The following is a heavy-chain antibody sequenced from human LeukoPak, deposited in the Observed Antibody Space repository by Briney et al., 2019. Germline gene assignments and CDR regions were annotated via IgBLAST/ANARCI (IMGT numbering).Heavy chain of an antibody. Sequence: GGSLRLSCAASGFTFSAYWMHWVRHAPGKGLVWVSRVKYDGSTTAYADSVKGRFTISRDNTRNILYLEMNSLRVEDTAVYYCARDLNWLLFDYWGQGALVTVSS. CDR1: GFTFSAYW. CDR2: VKYDGSTT. V-gene: IGHV3-74*01. J-gene: IGHJ4*02. CDR3: ARDLNWLLFDY. D-gene: IGHD3/OR15-3a*01.